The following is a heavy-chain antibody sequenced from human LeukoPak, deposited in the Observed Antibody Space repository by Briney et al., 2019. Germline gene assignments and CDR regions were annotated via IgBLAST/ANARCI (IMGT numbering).Heavy chain of an antibody. CDR3: ARVMGVDKLLFPDFDY. J-gene: IGHJ4*02. CDR1: GFTFSSYS. CDR2: ISSSSSYI. Sequence: PGGSLRLSCAASGFTFSSYSMNWVRQAPGKGLEWVSSISSSSSYIYYADSVKGRFTISRDNAKNSLYLQMNSLRSDDTAVYYCARVMGVDKLLFPDFDYWGQGTLVTVSS. V-gene: IGHV3-21*04. D-gene: IGHD2-2*01.